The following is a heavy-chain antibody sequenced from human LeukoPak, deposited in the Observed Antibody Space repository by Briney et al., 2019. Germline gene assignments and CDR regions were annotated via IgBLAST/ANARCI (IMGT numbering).Heavy chain of an antibody. D-gene: IGHD3-22*01. CDR1: GGSFRGDYY. V-gene: IGHV4-39*07. J-gene: IGHJ4*02. CDR3: ARVTGYMIEDYFDY. CDR2: IYSGGRI. Sequence: PSETLSLTCTVSGGSFRGDYYWAWIRQPPGKGLEWIGSIYSGGRIYYNPSLKSRVTISVDTSKNQFSLKLSSVTAADTAVYYCARVTGYMIEDYFDYWGQGTLVTVSS.